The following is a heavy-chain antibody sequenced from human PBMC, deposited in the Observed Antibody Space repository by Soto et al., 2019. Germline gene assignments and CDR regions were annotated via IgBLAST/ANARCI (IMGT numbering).Heavy chain of an antibody. Sequence: PXESLKISCTASGYTFTNYWISWVRHLPGKGLEWMGRIDPPDSYTHYSPSFQGHVSISVDTSLSSAYLQWSGLKASDTAIYYCARGNRNFADYWGQGTLVTVSS. CDR3: ARGNRNFADY. D-gene: IGHD1-7*01. V-gene: IGHV5-10-1*01. CDR1: GYTFTNYW. CDR2: IDPPDSYT. J-gene: IGHJ4*02.